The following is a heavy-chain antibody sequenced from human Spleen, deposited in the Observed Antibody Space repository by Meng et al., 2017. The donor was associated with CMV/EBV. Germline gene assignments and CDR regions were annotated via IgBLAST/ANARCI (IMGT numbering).Heavy chain of an antibody. V-gene: IGHV1-3*01. J-gene: IGHJ4*02. CDR1: RNTFTGYW. D-gene: IGHD6-13*01. CDR3: AKDGWQQTFYFDY. Sequence: CETSRNTFTGYWMHWARQATGESLEWMEWVNAGKGDTQYSQEFQGRVTNTWDTSASTVYMGLNSLASEDTAVYYCAKDGWQQTFYFDYWGQGALVTVSS. CDR2: VNAGKGDT.